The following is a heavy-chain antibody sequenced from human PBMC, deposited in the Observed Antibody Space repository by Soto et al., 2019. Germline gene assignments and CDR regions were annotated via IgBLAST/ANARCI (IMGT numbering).Heavy chain of an antibody. CDR2: INPNTGGT. D-gene: IGHD3-3*01. Sequence: QVQLVQSGAEVKKPGASVKVSCKASGYTFTGYYMHWVRQAPGQGLEWMGWINPNTGGTNYAHKFQGWGTMTKDTSISTAYMELSRLRSDDTAVYYCASERFSYGMDVWGQGTTVTVSS. CDR3: ASERFSYGMDV. J-gene: IGHJ6*02. V-gene: IGHV1-2*04. CDR1: GYTFTGYY.